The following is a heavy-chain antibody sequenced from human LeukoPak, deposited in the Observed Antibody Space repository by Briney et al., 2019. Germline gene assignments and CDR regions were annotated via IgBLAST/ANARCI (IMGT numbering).Heavy chain of an antibody. D-gene: IGHD3-10*01. CDR1: GFTFSSYG. J-gene: IGHJ5*02. Sequence: GGSLRLSCAASGFTFSSYGMHWVRQAPGKGLEWVAVISYDGSNKYYADSVKGRFTISRDNSKNTLYLQMNSLRAEDTAVYYCAKEPLWFPWFDPWGQGTLVTVSS. CDR3: AKEPLWFPWFDP. CDR2: ISYDGSNK. V-gene: IGHV3-30*18.